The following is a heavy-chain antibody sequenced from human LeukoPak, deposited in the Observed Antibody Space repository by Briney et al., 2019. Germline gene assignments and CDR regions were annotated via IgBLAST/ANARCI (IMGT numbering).Heavy chain of an antibody. D-gene: IGHD5-24*01. CDR1: GGSFSGYY. V-gene: IGHV4-34*01. CDR3: AGTPRRDGYNLSDY. J-gene: IGHJ4*02. CDR2: INHSGST. Sequence: KPSETLSLTCAVYGGSFSGYYWSWIRQPPGKGLEWIGEINHSGSTNYNPSLKSRVTISVDTSKNQFSLKLSSVTAADTAVYYCAGTPRRDGYNLSDYWGQGTLVTVSS.